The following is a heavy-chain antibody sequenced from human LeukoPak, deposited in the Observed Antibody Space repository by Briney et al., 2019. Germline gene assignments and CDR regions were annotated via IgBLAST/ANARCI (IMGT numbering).Heavy chain of an antibody. J-gene: IGHJ4*02. Sequence: ASVKVSCKASGYTFTGYYMHWVRQAPGQGLEWMGWINPNSGGTNYAQKFQGRVTMTRDTSISTAYMELSRLRSDDTAVYCCVRGRVLRYSSSWYYWGQGTLVTVSS. D-gene: IGHD6-13*01. CDR2: INPNSGGT. V-gene: IGHV1-2*02. CDR3: VRGRVLRYSSSWYY. CDR1: GYTFTGYY.